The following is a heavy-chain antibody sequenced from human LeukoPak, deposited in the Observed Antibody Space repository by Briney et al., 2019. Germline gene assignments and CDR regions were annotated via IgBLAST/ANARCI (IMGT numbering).Heavy chain of an antibody. Sequence: GESLKISCKGSGYRFSNNWIAWVRQMPGKGLEWMGTIYPADSDTRYSPSFQGQVTISADKSISTAYLQWSSLKASDTAMYYCARSLRFGELLDGADYWGQGTLVTVSS. J-gene: IGHJ4*02. CDR3: ARSLRFGELLDGADY. V-gene: IGHV5-51*01. CDR2: IYPADSDT. CDR1: GYRFSNNW. D-gene: IGHD3-10*01.